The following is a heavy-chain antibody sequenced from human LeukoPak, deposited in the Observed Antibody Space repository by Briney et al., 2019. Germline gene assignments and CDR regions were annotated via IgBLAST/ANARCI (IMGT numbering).Heavy chain of an antibody. J-gene: IGHJ3*02. D-gene: IGHD3-10*01. CDR3: ARVSGLRSAFDI. V-gene: IGHV4-59*01. Sequence: SETLSLTCTVSGGSISSYYWSWIRPPPGKGLEWIGYIYYSGSTNYNPSLKSRVTISVDTSKNQFSLKLSSVTAADTAVYYCARVSGLRSAFDIWGQGTMVTVSS. CDR2: IYYSGST. CDR1: GGSISSYY.